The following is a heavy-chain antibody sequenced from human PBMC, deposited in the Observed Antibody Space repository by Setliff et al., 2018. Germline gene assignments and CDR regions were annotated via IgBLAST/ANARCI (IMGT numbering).Heavy chain of an antibody. D-gene: IGHD1-26*01. CDR2: FDPEDGET. CDR1: GYTLTELS. Sequence: WASVKVSCKVSGYTLTELSMHWVRQAPGKGLEWMGGFDPEDGETIYAQKFQGRVTMTEDTSTDTAYMELSSLRSEDTAVYYCATNLNSGRLTPDAFDIWGQGTMVTV. J-gene: IGHJ3*02. CDR3: ATNLNSGRLTPDAFDI. V-gene: IGHV1-24*01.